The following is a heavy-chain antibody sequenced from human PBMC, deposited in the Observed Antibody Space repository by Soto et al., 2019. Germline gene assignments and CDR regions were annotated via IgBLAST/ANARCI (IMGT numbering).Heavy chain of an antibody. D-gene: IGHD6-13*01. Sequence: SETLSLTCTVSGGSISSSSYYWGWIRQPPGKGLEWIGSIYYSGSTYYNPSLKSRVTISVDTSKNQFSLKLSSVTAADTAVYYCARSGQQLVPDYWYFDLWGRGTLVTVSS. V-gene: IGHV4-39*07. CDR3: ARSGQQLVPDYWYFDL. CDR2: IYYSGST. J-gene: IGHJ2*01. CDR1: GGSISSSSYY.